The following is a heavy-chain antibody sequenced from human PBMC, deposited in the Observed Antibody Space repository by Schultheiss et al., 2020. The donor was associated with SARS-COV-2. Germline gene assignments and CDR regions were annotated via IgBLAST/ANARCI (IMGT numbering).Heavy chain of an antibody. CDR1: GFTFSSYA. Sequence: GGSLRLSCAASGFTFSSYAMTWVRQAPGKGLEWVSGISGSGGSTYYADSVKGRFTISRDNSKNTLYLQMNSLRAEDTAVYYCATYYSSYFDDWGQGTLVTVSS. CDR3: ATYYSSYFDD. CDR2: ISGSGGST. J-gene: IGHJ4*02. V-gene: IGHV3-23*01. D-gene: IGHD3-10*01.